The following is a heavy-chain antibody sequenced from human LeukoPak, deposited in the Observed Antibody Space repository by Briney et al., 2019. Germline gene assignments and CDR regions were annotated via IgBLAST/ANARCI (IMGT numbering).Heavy chain of an antibody. Sequence: SVKVSCKASGFSFLTSTMQWVRQARGQRLEWMGWIVVGNGLTNYAQKFQERVTITRDMSTNTAYMELNNLRSEDTAVYYCAADLGGAAAGNLDYWGQGTLVTVSS. CDR1: GFSFLTST. J-gene: IGHJ4*02. CDR2: IVVGNGLT. CDR3: AADLGGAAAGNLDY. V-gene: IGHV1-58*02. D-gene: IGHD6-13*01.